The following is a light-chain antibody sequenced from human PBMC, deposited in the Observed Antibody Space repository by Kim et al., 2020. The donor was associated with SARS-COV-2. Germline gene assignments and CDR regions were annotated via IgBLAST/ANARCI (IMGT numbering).Light chain of an antibody. Sequence: DIQMTQSPSSLSASVGDRVTITCRASQDISRYLNWYQQKPGKAPKLLIYTASSLQSGVPSRFTGSGSETDFTLTISSLQPEAFATKYCHETYSASRTFGQGTKVDIK. CDR3: HETYSASRT. V-gene: IGKV1-39*01. J-gene: IGKJ1*01. CDR1: QDISRY. CDR2: TAS.